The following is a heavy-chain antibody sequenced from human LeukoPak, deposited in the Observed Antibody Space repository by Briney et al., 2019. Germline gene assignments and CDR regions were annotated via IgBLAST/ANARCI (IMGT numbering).Heavy chain of an antibody. D-gene: IGHD2-15*01. CDR3: ARGGGTTPRSAYFDY. J-gene: IGHJ4*02. CDR1: GFTFTSSA. V-gene: IGHV1-58*01. Sequence: SVKVSCKASGFTFTSSAVQWVRQARGQRLEWIGWIVVGSGNTNYAQKFQERVTITRDMSTSTAYMELSSLRSEDTAVYYCARGGGTTPRSAYFDYWGQGTLVTVSS. CDR2: IVVGSGNT.